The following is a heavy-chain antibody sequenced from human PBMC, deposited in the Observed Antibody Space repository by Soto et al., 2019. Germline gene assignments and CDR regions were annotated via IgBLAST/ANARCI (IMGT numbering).Heavy chain of an antibody. D-gene: IGHD5-12*01. CDR3: ARDCLRCGYGYSDF. J-gene: IGHJ4*02. CDR2: ANQDGSEK. V-gene: IGHV3-7*01. CDR1: GFAFSSFW. Sequence: GGSLRLSFAAPGFAFSSFWMSWVRQAPGKGLEWVAKANQDGSEKYYVASVKGRFTISRDNAKNSLYLQMNSLGAEDTAVYYCARDCLRCGYGYSDFWGQGALVTVSS.